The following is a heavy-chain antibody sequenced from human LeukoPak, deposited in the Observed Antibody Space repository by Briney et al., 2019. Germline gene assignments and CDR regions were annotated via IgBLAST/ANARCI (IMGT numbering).Heavy chain of an antibody. CDR3: TSRGPNNYYDN. V-gene: IGHV3-66*01. CDR2: FYNGINT. Sequence: GGSLRLSCAATGLTVSTNYMSWVRQAPGKGLEWVSVFYNGINTYYADSVKGRFTTSRDNSKNTLYLQMSGLRAEDTAVYFCTSRGPNNYYDNWGRGTLVTVSS. D-gene: IGHD3-10*01. J-gene: IGHJ4*02. CDR1: GLTVSTNY.